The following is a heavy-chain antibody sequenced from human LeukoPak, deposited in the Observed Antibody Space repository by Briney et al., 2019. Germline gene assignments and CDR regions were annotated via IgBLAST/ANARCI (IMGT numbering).Heavy chain of an antibody. CDR3: ARVGQQQEFDY. V-gene: IGHV1-69*13. D-gene: IGHD6-13*01. J-gene: IGHJ4*02. Sequence: SVKVSCKASGYTFTSYAMNWVRQAPGQGLEWMGGIIPIFGTANYAQKFQGRVTITADESTSTAYMELSSLRSEDTAVYYCARVGQQQEFDYWGQGTLVTVSS. CDR1: GYTFTSYA. CDR2: IIPIFGTA.